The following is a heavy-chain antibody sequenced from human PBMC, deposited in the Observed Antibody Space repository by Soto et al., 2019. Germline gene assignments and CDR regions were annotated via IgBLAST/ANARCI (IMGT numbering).Heavy chain of an antibody. Sequence: GPSQLLSCAASGFTFSSDSMNWVRQAQGKGLEWVSSISSSSSYIYYADSVKGRFTISRDNAKNSLYLQMNSLRAEDTAVYYCSSGPWGQGTLVTVSS. V-gene: IGHV3-21*01. CDR3: SSGP. CDR1: GFTFSSDS. CDR2: ISSSSSYI. J-gene: IGHJ5*02.